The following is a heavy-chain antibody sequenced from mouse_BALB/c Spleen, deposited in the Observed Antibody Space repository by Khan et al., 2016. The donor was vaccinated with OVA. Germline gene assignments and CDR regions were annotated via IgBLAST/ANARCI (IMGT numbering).Heavy chain of an antibody. CDR3: ARELFTTVVATPFAY. Sequence: EVELVESRGGLVKPGGSLKLSCAASGFTFSNYAMSWVRQTPEERLEWVATISSGGSYTYYPDSVLGRFTISRDNAKNTLYMQMSSLRSEDTAIYYCARELFTTVVATPFAYWGQGTLVTVSA. CDR2: ISSGGSYT. CDR1: GFTFSNYA. D-gene: IGHD1-1*01. V-gene: IGHV5-9-3*01. J-gene: IGHJ3*01.